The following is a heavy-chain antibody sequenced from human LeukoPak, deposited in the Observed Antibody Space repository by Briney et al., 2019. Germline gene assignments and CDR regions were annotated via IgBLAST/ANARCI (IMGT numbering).Heavy chain of an antibody. J-gene: IGHJ3*02. Sequence: SETLSLTCAVYGGSFSGYYWSWIRQPPGKGLEWIGEIDHSGSTNYNPSLKSRVTISVDTSKNQFSLKLSSVTAADTAVYYCASRIQLWLLGGRRAFDIWGQGTMVTVSS. CDR2: IDHSGST. D-gene: IGHD5-18*01. V-gene: IGHV4-34*01. CDR1: GGSFSGYY. CDR3: ASRIQLWLLGGRRAFDI.